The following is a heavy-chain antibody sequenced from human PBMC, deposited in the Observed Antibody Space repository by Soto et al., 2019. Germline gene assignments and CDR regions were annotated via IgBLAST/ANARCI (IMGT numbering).Heavy chain of an antibody. J-gene: IGHJ4*02. CDR2: ISGRGDSA. D-gene: IGHD2-15*01. CDR1: GFTFSNYA. CDR3: TKGSRGYCSGGRCSPTTNFAY. Sequence: EVQLLESGGGLLQPGGSLRLSCAASGFTFSNYAMSWVRQAPGKGLEWVSTISGRGDSADYADSVKGRLTISRDNSKNPVIVEWNSRRAETRAVYYLTKGSRGYCSGGRCSPTTNFAYWGQGPRVTVSS. V-gene: IGHV3-23*01.